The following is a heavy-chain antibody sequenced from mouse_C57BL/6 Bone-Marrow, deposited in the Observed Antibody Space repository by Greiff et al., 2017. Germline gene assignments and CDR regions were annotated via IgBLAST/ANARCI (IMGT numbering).Heavy chain of an antibody. CDR3: ARDDYDTAMDY. J-gene: IGHJ4*01. V-gene: IGHV5-17*01. CDR2: ISSGSSTI. Sequence: EVQGVESGGGLVKPGGSLKLSCAASGFTFSDYGMHWVRQAPEKGLEWVAYISSGSSTIYYADTVKGRFTSSRDNAKNTLFLQMTSLRSEDTAMYYCARDDYDTAMDYWGQGTSVTVSS. CDR1: GFTFSDYG. D-gene: IGHD2-4*01.